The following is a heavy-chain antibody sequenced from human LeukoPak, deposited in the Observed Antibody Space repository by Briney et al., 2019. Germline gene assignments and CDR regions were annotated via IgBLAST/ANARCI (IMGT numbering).Heavy chain of an antibody. CDR1: GGSISSSSFY. J-gene: IGHJ4*02. D-gene: IGHD1-14*01. V-gene: IGHV4-39*01. CDR3: ARLNQGNRFDY. Sequence: SSETLSLTCTVSGGSISSSSFYWGWIRQPPGKGLEWIGSIYYSGNTYYNPSLKSRVTISVDTSKNQFSLKLSSVTAAGTAVYYCARLNQGNRFDYWGQGTLVTVSS. CDR2: IYYSGNT.